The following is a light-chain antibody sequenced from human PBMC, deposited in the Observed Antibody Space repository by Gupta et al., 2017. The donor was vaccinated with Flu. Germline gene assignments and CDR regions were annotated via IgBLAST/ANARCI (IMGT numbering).Light chain of an antibody. J-gene: IGKJ3*01. CDR2: DAS. Sequence: DIQMTQSPSSLSASVGDRVTITCQARQDISNYLHWYQQKPGKAPKLLIYDASNLETGVPARFSGSGSGTDFTFTISSLQPEDTATYYCQQYDNLPLAFGPGTKVDIK. CDR1: QDISNY. CDR3: QQYDNLPLA. V-gene: IGKV1-33*01.